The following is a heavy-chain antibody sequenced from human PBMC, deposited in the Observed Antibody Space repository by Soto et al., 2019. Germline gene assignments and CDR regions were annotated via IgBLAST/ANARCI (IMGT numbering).Heavy chain of an antibody. Sequence: SETLSLTCAVYGGSFSGYYWSWIRQPPGKGLEWMGEINHSGSTNYNPSLKSRVTISVDTSKNQFSLKLSSVTAADTAVYYCARGGIAARFLRYYYYGMDVWGQGTTVTVSS. J-gene: IGHJ6*02. CDR2: INHSGST. V-gene: IGHV4-34*01. CDR1: GGSFSGYY. CDR3: ARGGIAARFLRYYYYGMDV. D-gene: IGHD6-6*01.